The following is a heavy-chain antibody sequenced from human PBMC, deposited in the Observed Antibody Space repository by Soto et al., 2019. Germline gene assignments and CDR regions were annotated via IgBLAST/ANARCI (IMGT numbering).Heavy chain of an antibody. Sequence: QVQLVQSGAEVKKPGASVKVSCKTSGYTFTRFDINWLRQAAGQGLEWMGWMNPSSGNTGYAQKFQGRVTMTRNIFISTDYMELTSLRSDDTAVYYCAKVISGAARFIDYWGQGTLVTVSS. CDR1: GYTFTRFD. D-gene: IGHD6-6*01. CDR2: MNPSSGNT. CDR3: AKVISGAARFIDY. J-gene: IGHJ4*02. V-gene: IGHV1-8*01.